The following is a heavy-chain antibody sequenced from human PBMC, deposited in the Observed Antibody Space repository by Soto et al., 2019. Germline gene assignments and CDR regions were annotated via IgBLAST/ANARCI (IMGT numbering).Heavy chain of an antibody. CDR2: ISAYNGNT. Sequence: ASVKVSCKASGYTFTSYGISWVRQAPGQGLEWMGWISAYNGNTNYAQKLQGRVTMTTDTSTSTAYMELRSLRSDDTAVYYCARDGVRNYDFWSGYYTPMDYYGMDVWGQGPTVTVPS. J-gene: IGHJ6*02. D-gene: IGHD3-3*01. V-gene: IGHV1-18*01. CDR3: ARDGVRNYDFWSGYYTPMDYYGMDV. CDR1: GYTFTSYG.